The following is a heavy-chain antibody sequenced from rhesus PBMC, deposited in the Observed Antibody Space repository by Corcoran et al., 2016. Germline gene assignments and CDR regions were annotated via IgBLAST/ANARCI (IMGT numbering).Heavy chain of an antibody. D-gene: IGHD6-37*01. CDR3: TRGAGPDWGRNRFDV. J-gene: IGHJ5-1*01. Sequence: EVQLVESGGGLVQPGGSLRLSCAASGFTFGNYGVDWVRQAPGKGLQWVGHIESRLFGGTAEYDASGIGRFTISRDDSKNTAFLQMTSLKIEDSAVYYCTRGAGPDWGRNRFDVWGPGILVIVSS. CDR2: IESRLFGGTA. CDR1: GFTFGNYG. V-gene: IGHV3-153D*01.